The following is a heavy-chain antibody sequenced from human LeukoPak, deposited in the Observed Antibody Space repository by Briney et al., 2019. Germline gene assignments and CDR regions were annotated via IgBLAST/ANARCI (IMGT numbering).Heavy chain of an antibody. D-gene: IGHD3-3*01. V-gene: IGHV4-59*01. CDR1: GGSINSYY. Sequence: KTSETLSLTCTVSGGSINSYYWSWIRQPPGKGLEWIGYIYYSGSTNYNPSLKSRVTISVDKSKNQFSLKLSSVTAADMAVYYCARDGIFGRDAFDIWGQGTMVTVSS. J-gene: IGHJ3*02. CDR2: IYYSGST. CDR3: ARDGIFGRDAFDI.